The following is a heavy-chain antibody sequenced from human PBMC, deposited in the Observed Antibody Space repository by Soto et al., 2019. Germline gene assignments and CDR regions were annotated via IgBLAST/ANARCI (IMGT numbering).Heavy chain of an antibody. Sequence: QVQLVESGGGVVQPGRSLRLSCAASGFTFSSYGMHWVRQAPGKGLEWVAVIWYDGSNKYYADSVKGRFTISRDNYKNVVYLQMNSLRAEDTAVYYCARDFGAMSRGVYDYWGQGTLVTDSS. CDR2: IWYDGSNK. CDR1: GFTFSSYG. D-gene: IGHD3-10*01. CDR3: ARDFGAMSRGVYDY. V-gene: IGHV3-33*01. J-gene: IGHJ4*02.